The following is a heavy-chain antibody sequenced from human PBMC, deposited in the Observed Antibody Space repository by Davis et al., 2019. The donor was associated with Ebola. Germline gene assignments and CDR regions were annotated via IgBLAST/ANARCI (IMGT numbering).Heavy chain of an antibody. CDR1: RGSISTYY. J-gene: IGHJ6*02. V-gene: IGHV4-59*12. D-gene: IGHD3-3*01. CDR3: ARDDPSNEFWSGYFNGMDV. Sequence: SEPLSLPFTVSRGSISTYYWTWIRQPPGKGLEWIGNVYYTGNSNQNPSLKRRVTISVDTSRNQFSLKLSSVTAADTAVYYCARDDPSNEFWSGYFNGMDVWGQGTTVTVSS. CDR2: VYYTGNS.